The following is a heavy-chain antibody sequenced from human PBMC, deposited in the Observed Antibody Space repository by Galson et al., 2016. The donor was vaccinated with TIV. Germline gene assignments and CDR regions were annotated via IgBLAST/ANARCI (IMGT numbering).Heavy chain of an antibody. V-gene: IGHV4-30-4*08. CDR3: ARHLNLDTSNFDY. CDR1: GGSFSSGDDY. CDR2: IHYSGST. Sequence: TLSLTCTVSGGSFSSGDDYWSWIRQPPGKGLEWIGYIHYSGSTKYSPSLQSRVTISVDTSKNQFSLGLRSVTAADTAVYYCARHLNLDTSNFDYWGQGTLVTVSS. J-gene: IGHJ4*02. D-gene: IGHD5-18*01.